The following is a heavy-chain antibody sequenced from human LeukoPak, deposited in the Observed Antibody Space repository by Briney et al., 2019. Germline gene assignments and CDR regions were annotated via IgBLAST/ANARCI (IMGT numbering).Heavy chain of an antibody. Sequence: GGSLRLSCAASGFTFSTYAMHWVRQAPGKGLEWVAAISYDGPNKRYADSVKGRFTISRDNSKNTLYLQMNSLRAEDTAVYYCARGVRIAVAGYIDYWGQGTLVTVSS. CDR1: GFTFSTYA. D-gene: IGHD6-19*01. J-gene: IGHJ4*02. V-gene: IGHV3-30*04. CDR3: ARGVRIAVAGYIDY. CDR2: ISYDGPNK.